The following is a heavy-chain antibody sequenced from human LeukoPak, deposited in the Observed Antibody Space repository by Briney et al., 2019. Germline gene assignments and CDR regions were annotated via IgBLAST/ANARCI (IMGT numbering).Heavy chain of an antibody. CDR2: INPNSGGT. CDR3: ARVQIDSSGWYGGDY. Sequence: ASVKVSCKASGYTFTGYYMHWVRQAPGQGLEWMGWINPNSGGTNYAQKFQGRVTMTRDTSISTAYMELSRLRSDDTAVYYCARVQIDSSGWYGGDYWGQGTLVTVSS. CDR1: GYTFTGYY. V-gene: IGHV1-2*02. D-gene: IGHD6-19*01. J-gene: IGHJ4*02.